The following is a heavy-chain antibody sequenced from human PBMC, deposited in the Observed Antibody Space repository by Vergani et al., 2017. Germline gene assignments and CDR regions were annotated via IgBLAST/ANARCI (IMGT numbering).Heavy chain of an antibody. CDR2: ISGSGGST. V-gene: IGHV3-23*04. D-gene: IGHD3-16*01. CDR3: AKDGGLRYYYYVMDV. Sequence: EVQLVESGGGLVQPGGSLRLSCAASGFTVSSNYMSWVRQAPGKGLEWVSAISGSGGSTYYADSLKGRFTISRDNSKNTLYLQMNSLRAEDTAVYYGAKDGGLRYYYYVMDVWGQGTTVTVSS. CDR1: GFTVSSNY. J-gene: IGHJ6*02.